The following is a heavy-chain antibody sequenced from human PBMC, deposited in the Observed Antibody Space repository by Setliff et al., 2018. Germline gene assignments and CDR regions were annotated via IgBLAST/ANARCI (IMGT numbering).Heavy chain of an antibody. CDR1: GYTFTSYA. D-gene: IGHD6-6*01. Sequence: ASVKVSCKASGYTFTSYAMNWVRQAPGQGLEWMGWINTNTGNPTYAQGFTGRFVFSLETSVSTAYLQISSLKAEDTAVYYCARPYSSSARWYFDLWGRGTLVTVSS. CDR2: INTNTGNP. J-gene: IGHJ2*01. V-gene: IGHV7-4-1*02. CDR3: ARPYSSSARWYFDL.